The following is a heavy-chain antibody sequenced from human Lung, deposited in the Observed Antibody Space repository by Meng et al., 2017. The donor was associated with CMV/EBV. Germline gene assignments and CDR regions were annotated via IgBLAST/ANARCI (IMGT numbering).Heavy chain of an antibody. Sequence: SETLSLXXTVSGDSISSHYWSWIRLPPGKGLEWIGYIHYSGSSSYNPSLKSRVTMSLDTSKNEFSLKLRSVTAADTAVYYCARGRTPAYYDSSGYDYDWGQGTLVXVSS. V-gene: IGHV4-59*11. CDR1: GDSISSHY. CDR3: ARGRTPAYYDSSGYDYD. CDR2: IHYSGSS. D-gene: IGHD3-22*01. J-gene: IGHJ4*02.